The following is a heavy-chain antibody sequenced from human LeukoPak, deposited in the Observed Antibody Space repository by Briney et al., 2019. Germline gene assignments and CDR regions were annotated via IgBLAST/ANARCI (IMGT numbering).Heavy chain of an antibody. Sequence: GGALRLSCAASGFTFSSYAMSWVRQAPGKGLEWVSAISGSGGSTYYADSVKGRFTISRDNSKNTLYLQMNSLRAEDTAVYYCARVGRAAVGIDYWGQGTLVTVSS. CDR2: ISGSGGST. D-gene: IGHD6-13*01. V-gene: IGHV3-23*01. J-gene: IGHJ4*02. CDR1: GFTFSSYA. CDR3: ARVGRAAVGIDY.